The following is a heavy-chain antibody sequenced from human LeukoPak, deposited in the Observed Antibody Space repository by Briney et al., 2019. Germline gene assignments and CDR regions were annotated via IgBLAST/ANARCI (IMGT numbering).Heavy chain of an antibody. J-gene: IGHJ6*02. V-gene: IGHV3-23*01. CDR2: ISGSGGDT. Sequence: PGGSLRLSCAASVFTFSNFPMTWVRQAPGNGLEPFSSISGSGGDTYYTESVKGRFTISRDNSKNTLYLQMNSLRAEDTALYYCAKVLGHDSSGYYYYGMDVWGQGTTVTVSS. CDR1: VFTFSNFP. D-gene: IGHD3-22*01. CDR3: AKVLGHDSSGYYYYGMDV.